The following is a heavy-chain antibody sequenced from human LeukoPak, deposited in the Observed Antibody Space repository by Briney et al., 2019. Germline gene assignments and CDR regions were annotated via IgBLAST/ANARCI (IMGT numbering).Heavy chain of an antibody. J-gene: IGHJ4*02. CDR3: ARATYQHDFDY. Sequence: PSETLSLTCSVSGGSISSYYWSWIRQPPGKGLEWIGYIYYSGSTNYNPSLKSRVTISVDTSKNQFSLKLSSVTAADTAVYYCARATYQHDFDYWGQGTLVTVSS. D-gene: IGHD2-2*01. CDR1: GGSISSYY. CDR2: IYYSGST. V-gene: IGHV4-59*01.